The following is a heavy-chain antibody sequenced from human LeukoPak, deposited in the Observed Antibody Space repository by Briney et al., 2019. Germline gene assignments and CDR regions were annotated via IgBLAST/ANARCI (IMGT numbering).Heavy chain of an antibody. CDR1: GFTFSSYA. CDR2: ISYDGSKK. J-gene: IGHJ4*02. V-gene: IGHV3-30-3*01. Sequence: GGSLTLSCPASGFTFSSYAMHWVRQAPGKGLEWVAVISYDGSKKYYVDSVKGRFTISRDNSKNTLYLQMNSLRAEDTAVYYCARDQVVNNYFDYWGQGTLVTVSS. CDR3: ARDQVVNNYFDY. D-gene: IGHD4-23*01.